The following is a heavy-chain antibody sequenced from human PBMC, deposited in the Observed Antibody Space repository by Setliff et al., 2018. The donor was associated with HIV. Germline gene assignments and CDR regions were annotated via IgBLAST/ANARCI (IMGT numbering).Heavy chain of an antibody. J-gene: IGHJ4*02. CDR1: GGSISSYY. D-gene: IGHD3-10*01. CDR3: ARWHPPYGFWEEDY. CDR2: VYYTGST. Sequence: SETLSLTCTVSGGSISSYYWSWIRQPPGKGLEWIGYVYYTGSTNYNPSLKSRVTISIDTSKNQFSLKLKSVTAADTAVYYCARWHPPYGFWEEDYWGQGTLVTVSS. V-gene: IGHV4-59*08.